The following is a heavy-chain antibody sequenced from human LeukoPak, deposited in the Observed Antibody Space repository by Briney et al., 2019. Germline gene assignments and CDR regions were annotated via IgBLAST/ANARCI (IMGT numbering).Heavy chain of an antibody. CDR2: IDPSDSYT. Sequence: GESLKISCKGSGYSFTSYWISWVRQMPGKGLEWMGRIDPSDSYTNYSPSFQGHVTISADKSISTAYLQWSSLKASDTAMYYCARLSRPGSWFEVWFDPWGQGTLVTVSS. CDR3: ARLSRPGSWFEVWFDP. V-gene: IGHV5-10-1*01. CDR1: GYSFTSYW. J-gene: IGHJ5*02. D-gene: IGHD6-13*01.